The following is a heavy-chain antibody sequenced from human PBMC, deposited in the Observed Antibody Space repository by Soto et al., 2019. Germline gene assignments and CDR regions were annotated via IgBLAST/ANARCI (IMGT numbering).Heavy chain of an antibody. CDR1: GFTFSSYS. CDR2: ISYDETKR. J-gene: IGHJ4*02. V-gene: IGHV3-30-3*01. D-gene: IGHD6-19*01. Sequence: QVQLVESGGGVVQHGKSLRLSCAASGFTFSSYSMNWVRQAPGRGLEWVAVISYDETKRYYGDSVKGRFSISRDTAKNTLYLQMNSLRAEDTAVYYCARSIALSGLDYWGQGTRVTVSS. CDR3: ARSIALSGLDY.